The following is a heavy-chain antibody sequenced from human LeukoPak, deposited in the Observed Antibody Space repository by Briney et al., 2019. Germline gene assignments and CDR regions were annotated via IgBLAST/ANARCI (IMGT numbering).Heavy chain of an antibody. CDR2: INPKSGGT. D-gene: IGHD3-9*01. Sequence: ASVKVSCKASGYTFTGYYIHWVRQAPGQGFEWMGWINPKSGGTNYAQKFQGRVTMTRDTSISTAYMELSRLGFDDTAVYYCARDFKTGDYWGQGTLVTVSS. J-gene: IGHJ4*02. CDR1: GYTFTGYY. V-gene: IGHV1-2*02. CDR3: ARDFKTGDY.